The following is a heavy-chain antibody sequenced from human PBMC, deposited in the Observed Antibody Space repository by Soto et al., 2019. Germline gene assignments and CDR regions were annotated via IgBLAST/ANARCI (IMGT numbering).Heavy chain of an antibody. V-gene: IGHV3-23*01. D-gene: IGHD3-3*01. CDR1: GFTFTNYA. J-gene: IGHJ4*02. CDR2: ISGSVDRT. CDR3: AKDRYYDFWSGRYYFDY. Sequence: EVQLLESGGGLVQPGGSLRVSCAASGFTFTNYAMNWVRQAPGKGLEWVSAISGSVDRTYYADSVRGWFTISRDNSRNTVYLQMNSLRAEDTAVYYCAKDRYYDFWSGRYYFDYWGQGTLVTVSS.